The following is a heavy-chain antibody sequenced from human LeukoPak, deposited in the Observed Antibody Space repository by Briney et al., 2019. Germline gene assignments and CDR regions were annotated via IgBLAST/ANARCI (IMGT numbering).Heavy chain of an antibody. CDR2: IYYSGST. J-gene: IGHJ4*02. CDR3: ARVVPAADTDRYYFDY. D-gene: IGHD2-2*01. CDR1: GGSISSGGYY. Sequence: SETLSLTCTVSGGSISSGGYYWSWIRQHPGKGLEWIGYIYYSGSTYYNPSLKSRVTISVDTSKNQFSLKLSSVTAADTAVYYCARVVPAADTDRYYFDYWGQGTLVTVSS. V-gene: IGHV4-30-4*08.